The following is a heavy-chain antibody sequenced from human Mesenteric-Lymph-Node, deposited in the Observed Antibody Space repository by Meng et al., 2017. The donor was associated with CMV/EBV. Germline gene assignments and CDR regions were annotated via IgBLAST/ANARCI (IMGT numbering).Heavy chain of an antibody. CDR3: ARDLGTPQWVVYYYYAMDV. CDR1: GYTFTSYG. CDR2: ISAYNGNT. V-gene: IGHV1-18*01. Sequence: ASVKVSCKASGYTFTSYGISWVRQAPGQRLEWMGWISAYNGNTNYAQKLQGRVTMTTDTSTSTAYMELRSLRSDDTAVYYCARDLGTPQWVVYYYYAMDVWGQGTTVTVSS. J-gene: IGHJ6*02. D-gene: IGHD6-19*01.